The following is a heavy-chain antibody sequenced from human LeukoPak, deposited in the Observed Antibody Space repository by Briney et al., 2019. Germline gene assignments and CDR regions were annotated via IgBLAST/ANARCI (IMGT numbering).Heavy chain of an antibody. CDR3: ATNYYDSSGYSYYFDY. Sequence: GGSLRLSCAAPGFTVSSNYMSWVRQAPGKGLEWVSVIYSGGSTYYADSVKGRFTISRDNSKNTLYLQMNSLRAEDTAVYYCATNYYDSSGYSYYFDYWGQGTLVTVSS. J-gene: IGHJ4*02. D-gene: IGHD3-22*01. V-gene: IGHV3-66*01. CDR2: IYSGGST. CDR1: GFTVSSNY.